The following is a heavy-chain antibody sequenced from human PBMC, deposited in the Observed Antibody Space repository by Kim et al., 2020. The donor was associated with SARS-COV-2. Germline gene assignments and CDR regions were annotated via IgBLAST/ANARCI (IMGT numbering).Heavy chain of an antibody. V-gene: IGHV3-53*04. J-gene: IGHJ6*02. Sequence: GGSRRLSCAASGFTVSSNYMSWVRQAPGKGLEWVSVIYSGGSTYYADSVKGRFTISRHNSKNTLYLQMNSLRAEDTAVYYCAREEIFGADPLYYYGMDVWGQGTTVTVSS. D-gene: IGHD3-16*01. CDR2: IYSGGST. CDR1: GFTVSSNY. CDR3: AREEIFGADPLYYYGMDV.